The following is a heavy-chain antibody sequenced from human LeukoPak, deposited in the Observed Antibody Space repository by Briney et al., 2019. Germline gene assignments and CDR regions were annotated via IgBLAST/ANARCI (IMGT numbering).Heavy chain of an antibody. CDR2: INPSGGST. V-gene: IGHV1-46*01. D-gene: IGHD3-22*01. CDR1: GYTFTSYY. CDR3: AAKYYYDSSGYFFDY. Sequence: ASVKVSCKASGYTFTSYYMHWVRQAPGQGLEWMGIINPSGGSTSYAQKFQGRVTMTRDTSTSTVYIELSSLRSEDTAVYYCAAKYYYDSSGYFFDYWGQGTLVTVSS. J-gene: IGHJ4*02.